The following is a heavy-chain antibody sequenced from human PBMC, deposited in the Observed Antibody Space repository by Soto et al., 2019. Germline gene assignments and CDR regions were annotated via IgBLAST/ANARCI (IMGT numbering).Heavy chain of an antibody. J-gene: IGHJ4*02. CDR2: MTPSGGNT. CDR3: ATDIHGSSGFGL. D-gene: IGHD6-19*01. CDR1: GCSFTSYY. Sequence: QVQLVQSGAEGTKPGASVKVSCKASGCSFTSYYMHWVGQAPGQGIEWMGFMTPSGGNTDDAHNSQSRTTMTRATSASTVYVELSNPRAEDKAVYYCATDIHGSSGFGLWCQGTLVTVSS. V-gene: IGHV1-46*04.